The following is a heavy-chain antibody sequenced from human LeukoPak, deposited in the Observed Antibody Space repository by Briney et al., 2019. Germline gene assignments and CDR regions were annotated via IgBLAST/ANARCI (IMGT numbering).Heavy chain of an antibody. CDR2: MKEDGSEK. CDR1: GFTFSNSW. CDR3: ARVWSGTI. J-gene: IGHJ4*02. Sequence: GGSLRLSCAASGFTFSNSWMTWVRQAPGKGLEWVANMKEDGSEKYYVDSVKGRFTISRDNAKNSLYLQMNSLRVEDTAVYYCARVWSGTIWGQGTLVTVSS. D-gene: IGHD3-3*01. V-gene: IGHV3-7*01.